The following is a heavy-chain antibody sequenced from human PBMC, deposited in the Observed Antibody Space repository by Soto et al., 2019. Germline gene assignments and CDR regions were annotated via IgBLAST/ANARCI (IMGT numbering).Heavy chain of an antibody. CDR2: IYSGGST. CDR3: GRELELRGCWFDP. J-gene: IGHJ5*02. Sequence: GGSLRLSCAASGFTVSSNYMRWVRQAPGKGLEWVSVIYSGGSTYYADSVKGRFTISRDNSKNTLYLQMNSLRAEDTAVFYCGRELELRGCWFDPWGQGTLVTVSS. CDR1: GFTVSSNY. D-gene: IGHD1-7*01. V-gene: IGHV3-53*01.